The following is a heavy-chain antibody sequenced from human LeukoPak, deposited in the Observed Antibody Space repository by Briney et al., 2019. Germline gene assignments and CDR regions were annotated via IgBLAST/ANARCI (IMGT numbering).Heavy chain of an antibody. CDR1: GFAFTTYW. D-gene: IGHD3-16*01. Sequence: GGSLRLSCSASGFAFTTYWMTWVRPAPGKGLEWVANINLDGTEVHYVDSLKDRFTISRDNAGNSLYLEMTSLRDEDTAVYYCASVRHDSVQWGHGTLVTVSS. CDR2: INLDGTEV. CDR3: ASVRHDSVQ. V-gene: IGHV3-7*01. J-gene: IGHJ4*01.